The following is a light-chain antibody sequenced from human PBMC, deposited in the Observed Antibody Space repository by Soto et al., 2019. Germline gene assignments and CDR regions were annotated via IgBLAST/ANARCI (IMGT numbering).Light chain of an antibody. V-gene: IGKV3-20*01. CDR3: QQYNIWPPIT. CDR2: GAS. CDR1: QTVSSAR. J-gene: IGKJ5*01. Sequence: EIVLTQSPGTLSLSPGERATLSYRASQTVSSARLAWFQQKPGQAPRLLIYGASSRAPGIPDRFSGSGSETDFTLTISSLQSEDFAVYYCQQYNIWPPITFGQGTRLEIK.